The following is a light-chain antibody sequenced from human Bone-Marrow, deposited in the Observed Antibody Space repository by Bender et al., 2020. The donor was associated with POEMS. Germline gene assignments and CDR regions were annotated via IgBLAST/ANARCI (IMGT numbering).Light chain of an antibody. CDR2: EDI. V-gene: IGLV2-23*01. CDR3: CSFAGSYTVV. Sequence: QSALTQPASVSGSPGQSITISCTGSTSDVGAYNLVSWYQQQPGKAPRLILYEDIKSPSGVSDRFSGSNSGNTASLTISGLQAEDDADYICCSFAGSYTVVFGGGTELTVL. CDR1: TSDVGAYNL. J-gene: IGLJ2*01.